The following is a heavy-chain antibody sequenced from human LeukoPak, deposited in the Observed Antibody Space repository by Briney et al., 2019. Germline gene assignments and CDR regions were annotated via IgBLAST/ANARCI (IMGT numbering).Heavy chain of an antibody. Sequence: WGSLRLSCVATGFTFSDYEMNWVRQAPGKGLEWVAHIGTNGDVINYATSVKGRFTISRDNAKNSVHLQMNSLRADDTALYYCAKDATTAVGWVYMDVWGKGTTVTISS. V-gene: IGHV3-48*03. J-gene: IGHJ6*03. CDR2: IGTNGDVI. D-gene: IGHD6-13*01. CDR3: AKDATTAVGWVYMDV. CDR1: GFTFSDYE.